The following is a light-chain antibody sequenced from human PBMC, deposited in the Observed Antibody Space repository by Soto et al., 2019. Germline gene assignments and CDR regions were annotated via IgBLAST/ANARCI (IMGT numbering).Light chain of an antibody. CDR2: GAS. Sequence: EIVLTQSPGTLSLSPGERVTLSCRASRSVSSTYLAWYQQKPGQAPSLLIYGASRRATGTPDGFSGSGSGTDFTLTISRLEPEDFAVYYCQQYGSSPLTFGGGPKVDIK. J-gene: IGKJ4*01. CDR3: QQYGSSPLT. V-gene: IGKV3-20*01. CDR1: RSVSSTY.